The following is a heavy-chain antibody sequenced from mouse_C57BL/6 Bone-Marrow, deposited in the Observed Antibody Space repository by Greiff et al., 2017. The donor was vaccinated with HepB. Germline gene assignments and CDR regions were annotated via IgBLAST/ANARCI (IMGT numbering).Heavy chain of an antibody. J-gene: IGHJ2*01. CDR1: GFNIKNTY. D-gene: IGHD1-1*01. Sequence: EVQLQQSVAELVRPGASVKLSCTASGFNIKNTYMHWVKQRPEQGLEWIGRIDPANGNTTYAPKFKGKATITADTSSNTAYLQLSSLTSEDTAIYYCETVSNTVVAEIDYWGKGTTHTVSS. CDR3: ETVSNTVVAEIDY. CDR2: IDPANGNT. V-gene: IGHV14-3*01.